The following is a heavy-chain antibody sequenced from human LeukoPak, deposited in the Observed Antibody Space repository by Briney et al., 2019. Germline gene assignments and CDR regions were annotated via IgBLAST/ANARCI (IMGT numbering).Heavy chain of an antibody. D-gene: IGHD1-26*01. CDR2: IRNKANSYTT. Sequence: PGGALRLSCAASGFTFGDHYMDWVRQAPGKGREWVGRIRNKANSYTTEYAASVKGRFTISRDHSKNSLYLQMNSLTTEDTAVYYCASVLIVGADYYFDYWGPGTLVTVSS. CDR3: ASVLIVGADYYFDY. V-gene: IGHV3-72*01. CDR1: GFTFGDHY. J-gene: IGHJ4*02.